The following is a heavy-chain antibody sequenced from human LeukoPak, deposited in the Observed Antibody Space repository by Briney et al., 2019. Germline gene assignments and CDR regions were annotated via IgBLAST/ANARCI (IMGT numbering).Heavy chain of an antibody. CDR3: ARQEAHGSSSLDY. Sequence: SETLSLTCTVSGGSISSSSYYWGWVRQPPGKGLEWIGCIYYSGTTYYNPSLKSRVTMSVDTSKNQFSLKLSSVIAADTAVYYCARQEAHGSSSLDYWGQGTLVTVSS. V-gene: IGHV4-39*01. D-gene: IGHD6-6*01. CDR1: GGSISSSSYY. CDR2: IYYSGTT. J-gene: IGHJ4*02.